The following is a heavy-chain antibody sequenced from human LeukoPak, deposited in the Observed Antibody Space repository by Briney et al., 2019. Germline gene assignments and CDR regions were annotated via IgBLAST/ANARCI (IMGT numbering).Heavy chain of an antibody. CDR3: ARGEAAAQQYNWFDP. CDR2: INPNSGGT. D-gene: IGHD6-13*01. Sequence: ASVKVSCKASGYTFTGYYMHWVRQAPGQGLEWMGRINPNSGGTNYAQKFQGRVTMTRDTSISTAYMELTRLRPDDTAAYYCARGEAAAQQYNWFDPWGQGTLVTVSS. V-gene: IGHV1-2*06. J-gene: IGHJ5*02. CDR1: GYTFTGYY.